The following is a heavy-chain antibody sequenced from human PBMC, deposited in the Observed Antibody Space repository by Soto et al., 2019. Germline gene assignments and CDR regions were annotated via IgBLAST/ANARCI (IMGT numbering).Heavy chain of an antibody. CDR1: GFTFSSYA. J-gene: IGHJ6*02. Sequence: GGSLRLSCAASGFTFSSYAMSWVRQAPGKGLEWVSAISGSGGSTYYADSVKGRFTISRDNSKNTLYLQMNSLRAEDTAVYYCTKSHIVVSQAPYGLDVWGQGTSVTVSS. CDR3: TKSHIVVSQAPYGLDV. D-gene: IGHD3-22*01. CDR2: ISGSGGST. V-gene: IGHV3-23*01.